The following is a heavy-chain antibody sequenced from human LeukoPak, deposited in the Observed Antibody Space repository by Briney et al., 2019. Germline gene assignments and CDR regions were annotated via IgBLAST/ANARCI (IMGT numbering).Heavy chain of an antibody. CDR2: FDPEDGET. Sequence: ASVKVSCKVSGYTLTELSMHWVRQAPGNGLEWMGGFDPEDGETIYAQKFQGRVTMTEDTSTDTAYMELSSLRSEDTAVYYCATDGSFWSGHNWFDPWGQGTLVTVSS. CDR3: ATDGSFWSGHNWFDP. V-gene: IGHV1-24*01. J-gene: IGHJ5*02. CDR1: GYTLTELS. D-gene: IGHD3-3*01.